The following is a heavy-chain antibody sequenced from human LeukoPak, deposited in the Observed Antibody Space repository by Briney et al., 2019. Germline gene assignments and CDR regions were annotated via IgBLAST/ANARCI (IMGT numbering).Heavy chain of an antibody. V-gene: IGHV3-11*05. Sequence: GGSLRLSCAASGFTFSDYYMSWIRQAPGKGLEWVSYISSSSSYTNYADSVKGRFTISRDNAKNSLYLQMNSLRAEDTAVYYCARAAGQWLVHGFDPWGQGTLVTVPS. CDR3: ARAAGQWLVHGFDP. J-gene: IGHJ5*02. D-gene: IGHD6-19*01. CDR2: ISSSSSYT. CDR1: GFTFSDYY.